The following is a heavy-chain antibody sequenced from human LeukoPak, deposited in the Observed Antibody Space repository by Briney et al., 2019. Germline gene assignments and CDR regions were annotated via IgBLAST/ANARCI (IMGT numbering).Heavy chain of an antibody. CDR2: NTISSNLI. Sequence: GGPLTLSCAPWGFSLSSHSMNGLRQAPGKGLEWVSSNTISSNLIDYADSVRGRFTISRDNAKNSLYLEMNSLRTEDTAVYFCARDGHGDGIMSGYSYFGMDVWGQGTTVTVSS. CDR3: ARDGHGDGIMSGYSYFGMDV. D-gene: IGHD3-9*01. CDR1: GFSLSSHS. V-gene: IGHV3-21*01. J-gene: IGHJ6*02.